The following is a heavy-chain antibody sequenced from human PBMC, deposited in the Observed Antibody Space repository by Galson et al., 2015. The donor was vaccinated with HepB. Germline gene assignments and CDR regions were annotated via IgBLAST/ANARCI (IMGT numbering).Heavy chain of an antibody. CDR3: ARGQRYSGSYESQ. D-gene: IGHD1-26*01. V-gene: IGHV4-61*02. J-gene: IGHJ4*02. CDR1: GGSISSGSYY. CDR2: IYTSGST. Sequence: TLSLTCTVSGGSISSGSYYWSWIRQPAGKGLEWIGRIYTSGSTNYNPSLKSRVTMSVDTSKNQFSLKLSSVTAADTAVYYCARGQRYSGSYESQWGQGTLVTVSS.